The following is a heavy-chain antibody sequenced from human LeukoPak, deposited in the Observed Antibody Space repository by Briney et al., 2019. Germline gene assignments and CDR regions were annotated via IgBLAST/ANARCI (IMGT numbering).Heavy chain of an antibody. Sequence: ASVKVSCKTSGYSFTAFYIHWVRQAPGQGLEWMGWIHPRRGDTDYAQKFQGRVTMTRDTSISTAYMELSRLRSDDTAVYYCASGREYCSGGSCYSSDDAFDIWGLGTMVTVSS. J-gene: IGHJ3*02. D-gene: IGHD2-15*01. CDR3: ASGREYCSGGSCYSSDDAFDI. CDR1: GYSFTAFY. V-gene: IGHV1-2*02. CDR2: IHPRRGDT.